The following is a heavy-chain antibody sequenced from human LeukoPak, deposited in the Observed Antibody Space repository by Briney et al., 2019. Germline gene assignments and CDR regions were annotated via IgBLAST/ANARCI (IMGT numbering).Heavy chain of an antibody. J-gene: IGHJ4*02. CDR3: ARGLGDSSGYYFDY. V-gene: IGHV4-34*01. D-gene: IGHD3-22*01. CDR1: GGSFSGYY. CDR2: INHSGRT. Sequence: SETLSLTCAVYGGSFSGYYWSWLRQPPGKGLEWIGEINHSGRTNYNPSLKSRVTISVDTSKNQFSLKLSSVTAADTAVYYCARGLGDSSGYYFDYWGQGTLVTVSS.